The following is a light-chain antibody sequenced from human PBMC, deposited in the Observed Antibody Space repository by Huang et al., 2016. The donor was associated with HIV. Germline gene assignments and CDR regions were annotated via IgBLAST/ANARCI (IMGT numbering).Light chain of an antibody. J-gene: IGKJ4*01. Sequence: DIQMTQSPSTLSASVGDRVTITCRASQIISNWFAWYQQKPGKAPKLLIYDSSSLETGVPSRFSGSGSGTEFTLTITSLQPDNFATYFCQQYNSYPLTFGGGTKVEIK. CDR1: QIISNW. CDR2: DSS. CDR3: QQYNSYPLT. V-gene: IGKV1-5*01.